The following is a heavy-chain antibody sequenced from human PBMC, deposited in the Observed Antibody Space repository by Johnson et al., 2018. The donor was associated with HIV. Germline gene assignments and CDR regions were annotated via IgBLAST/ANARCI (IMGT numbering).Heavy chain of an antibody. CDR2: IRYDGSNK. Sequence: QMQLVESGGGVVQPGGSLRLSCAASGFTFSSYGMHWVRQAPGKGLEWVAFIRYDGSNKYYADSVKGRFTISRDNSKNTLYLQMNSLRPEDTAVYYCAKDRAEVVVVHDALDMWGQGTMVTVSS. CDR3: AKDRAEVVVVHDALDM. J-gene: IGHJ3*02. D-gene: IGHD3-22*01. CDR1: GFTFSSYG. V-gene: IGHV3-30*02.